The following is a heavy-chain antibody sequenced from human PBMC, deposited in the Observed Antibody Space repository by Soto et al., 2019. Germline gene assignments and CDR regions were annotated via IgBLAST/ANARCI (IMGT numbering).Heavy chain of an antibody. CDR1: GYTFTGYY. CDR3: ARDFSTGYSYANKWFDP. J-gene: IGHJ5*02. Sequence: ASVKVSCKASGYTFTGYYMHWVRQAPGQGLEWMGWINPNSGGTNYAQKFQGRVTMTRDTSISTAYMELSRLRSDDTAVYYCARDFSTGYSYANKWFDPWGQGTLVIVSS. D-gene: IGHD5-18*01. CDR2: INPNSGGT. V-gene: IGHV1-2*02.